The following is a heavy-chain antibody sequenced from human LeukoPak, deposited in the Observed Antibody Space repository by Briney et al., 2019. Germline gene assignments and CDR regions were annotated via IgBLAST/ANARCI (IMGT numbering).Heavy chain of an antibody. CDR3: ARDTTSFGVVIYYFDY. D-gene: IGHD3-3*01. J-gene: IGHJ4*02. CDR2: IYSSGST. V-gene: IGHV4-61*02. CDR1: GGSISSETYY. Sequence: TPSETLSLTCTVSGGSISSETYYWTWVRQPAGKGLEWIGRIYSSGSTSYNPSLKSRVTISVDTSKNQFSLKLSSVTAADTAVYYCARDTTSFGVVIYYFDYWGQGTLVTVSS.